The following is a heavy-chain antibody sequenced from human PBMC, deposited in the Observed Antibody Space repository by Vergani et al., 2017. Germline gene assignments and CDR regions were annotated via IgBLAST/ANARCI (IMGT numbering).Heavy chain of an antibody. D-gene: IGHD6-6*01. Sequence: QVQLVESGGGVVQPGRSLRLSCAASGFRFSSYGMNWVRQAPGKGLEWVAVIWYDGSNKYYADSVKGRFTISRDNSKNTLFLQMNSLRVEDTAVYYCAKDRHHLVAAARRKTSDGRRVDFWGQGTLVTVSA. V-gene: IGHV3-33*06. CDR2: IWYDGSNK. J-gene: IGHJ4*02. CDR3: AKDRHHLVAAARRKTSDGRRVDF. CDR1: GFRFSSYG.